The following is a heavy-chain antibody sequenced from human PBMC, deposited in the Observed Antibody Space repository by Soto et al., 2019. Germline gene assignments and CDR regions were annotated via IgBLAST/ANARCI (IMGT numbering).Heavy chain of an antibody. J-gene: IGHJ4*02. D-gene: IGHD3-10*01. CDR3: AREEYYYGSGACFAC. V-gene: IGHV1-69*08. Sequence: QVQLVQSGAEVKKPGSSVKVSCKASGGTFSSYTISWVRQAPGQGLEWMGRIIPILGIANYAQKFQGRVTITADKCTRTAYMELSSLRSEDTAVYYCAREEYYYGSGACFACWGQGPLVTVSS. CDR1: GGTFSSYT. CDR2: IIPILGIA.